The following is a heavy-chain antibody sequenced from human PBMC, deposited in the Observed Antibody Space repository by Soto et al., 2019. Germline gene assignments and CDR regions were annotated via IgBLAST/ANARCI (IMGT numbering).Heavy chain of an antibody. CDR3: SHVVGGCSKSGCSPLRFDY. V-gene: IGHV2-5*02. Sequence: SGPTLVKPTQTLTLTCSFSGFSLSTSGVGVGWIRQPPGKALEWLALIYWDDDKRYSPSLKSRLTITEDTSKNQVVLTLTDMDPMDTATYYCSHVVGGCSKSGCSPLRFDYWGQGTLVTVSS. CDR2: IYWDDDK. CDR1: GFSLSTSGVG. J-gene: IGHJ4*02. D-gene: IGHD2-2*01.